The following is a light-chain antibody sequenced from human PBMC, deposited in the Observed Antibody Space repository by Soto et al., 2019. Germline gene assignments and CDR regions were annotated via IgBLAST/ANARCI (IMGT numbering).Light chain of an antibody. CDR1: SSDVGTYTL. CDR2: ETS. Sequence: LTQPASVSGSPGQSITISCTGTSSDVGTYTLVSWYQQHPDKAPKLMIYETSKRPSGVSNRFSGSKSGNTASLTISGLQAEDEADYYCCSFAGSSTYVFGTGTKVTVL. CDR3: CSFAGSSTYV. J-gene: IGLJ1*01. V-gene: IGLV2-23*01.